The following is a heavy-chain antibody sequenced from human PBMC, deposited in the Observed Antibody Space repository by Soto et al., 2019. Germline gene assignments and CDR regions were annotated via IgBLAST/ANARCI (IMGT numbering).Heavy chain of an antibody. V-gene: IGHV4-39*01. CDR3: ARLSSMITFGGVIADHDY. CDR2: IYYSGST. Sequence: SGTPALTCTVSGGSMRSSSYDGGWNRKHPGKGPEWIGSIYYSGSTYYNPSLKSRVTISVDTSKNQFSLKLSSVTAADTAVYYCARLSSMITFGGVIADHDYWGQGTLVTVSP. J-gene: IGHJ4*02. CDR1: GGSMRSSSYD. D-gene: IGHD3-16*02.